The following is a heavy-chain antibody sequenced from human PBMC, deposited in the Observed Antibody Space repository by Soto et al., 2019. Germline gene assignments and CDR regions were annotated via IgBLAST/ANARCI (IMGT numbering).Heavy chain of an antibody. CDR2: ITGSGGTT. CDR3: AKTQGFFEF. CDR1: GFTFSTYA. J-gene: IGHJ4*02. V-gene: IGHV3-23*01. Sequence: GGSLRLSCAASGFTFSTYAMTWVRQAPGKGLEWVSIITGSGGTTNYAESVQGRFTISRDNSKNTLYLQMNSLRAEDTAVYYCAKTQGFFEFWGQGPLVTVSS.